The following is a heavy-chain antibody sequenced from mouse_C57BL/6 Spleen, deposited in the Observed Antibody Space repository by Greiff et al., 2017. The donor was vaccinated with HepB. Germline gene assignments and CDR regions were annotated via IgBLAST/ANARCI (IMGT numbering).Heavy chain of an antibody. V-gene: IGHV1-69*01. Sequence: QVQLQQPGAELVMPGASVKLSCKASGYTFTSYWMHWVKQRPGQGLEWIGEIDPSDSYTNYNQKFKGKSTLTVDKSSSTAYMQLSSLTSEDSAVYYCARSPISWAMDYWGQGTSVTVSS. CDR2: IDPSDSYT. CDR3: ARSPISWAMDY. CDR1: GYTFTSYW. J-gene: IGHJ4*01.